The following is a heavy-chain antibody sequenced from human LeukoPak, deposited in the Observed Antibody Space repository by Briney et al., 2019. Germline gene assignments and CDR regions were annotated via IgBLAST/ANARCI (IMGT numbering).Heavy chain of an antibody. J-gene: IGHJ6*03. CDR1: GYTFTSYY. CDR3: ARGPSITMVRGGQWYYYMDV. Sequence: ASVKVSCKASGYTFTSYYMHWVRQAPGQGLEWMGIINPSGGSTSYAQKFQGRVTMTRDTSISTAYMELSRLRSDDTAVYYCARGPSITMVRGGQWYYYMDVWGKGTTVTISS. V-gene: IGHV1-46*01. D-gene: IGHD3-10*01. CDR2: INPSGGST.